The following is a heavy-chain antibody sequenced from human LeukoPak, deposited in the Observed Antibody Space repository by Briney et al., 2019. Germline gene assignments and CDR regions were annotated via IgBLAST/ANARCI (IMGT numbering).Heavy chain of an antibody. V-gene: IGHV3-30-3*01. Sequence: GGSLRLSCTASGFTFSNYAMHWVRQAPGKGLEWAAVISYDGSNKYYADSVKGRFTISRDNSKNTLYLQMNSLRAEDTAVYYCAKRLNYDILTGETPFDYWGQGTLATVSS. D-gene: IGHD3-9*01. J-gene: IGHJ4*02. CDR2: ISYDGSNK. CDR3: AKRLNYDILTGETPFDY. CDR1: GFTFSNYA.